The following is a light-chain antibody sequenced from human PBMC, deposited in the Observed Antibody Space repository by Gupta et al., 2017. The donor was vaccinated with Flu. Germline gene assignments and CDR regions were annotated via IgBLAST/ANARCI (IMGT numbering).Light chain of an antibody. J-gene: IGKJ4*02. CDR2: AAS. Sequence: GDRVTITCRASQSVNNFLDWYQQKPGKAPKSLIYAASSLQSGVPSKFSGSGSGTDFTLTISSLQPEDFATYYCQQCNSNPQTFGRGTTVEIK. CDR1: QSVNNF. CDR3: QQCNSNPQT. V-gene: IGKV1-39*01.